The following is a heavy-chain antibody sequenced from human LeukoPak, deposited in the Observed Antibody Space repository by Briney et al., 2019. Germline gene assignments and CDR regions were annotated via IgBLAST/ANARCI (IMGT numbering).Heavy chain of an antibody. CDR2: IYYSGST. V-gene: IGHV4-59*01. J-gene: IGHJ4*02. D-gene: IGHD5-18*01. CDR3: ARVVYSYGFRGDSLFDY. Sequence: PSETLSLTCTVSGGSISSYYWSWIRQPPGKGLEWIGYIYYSGSTNYNPSLKSRVTISVDTSKNQFSLKLSSVTAADTAVYYCARVVYSYGFRGDSLFDYWGQGTLVTVSS. CDR1: GGSISSYY.